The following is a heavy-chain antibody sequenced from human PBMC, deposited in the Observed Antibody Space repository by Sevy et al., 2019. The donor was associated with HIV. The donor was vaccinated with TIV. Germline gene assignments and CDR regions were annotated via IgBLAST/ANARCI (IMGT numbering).Heavy chain of an antibody. CDR1: GFTFSSYA. J-gene: IGHJ6*03. D-gene: IGHD6-6*01. V-gene: IGHV3-64D*06. CDR2: ISSNGGST. Sequence: GGSLRLSCSASGFTFSSYAMHWVRQAPGKGLEYVSAISSNGGSTYYADSVKGRFTISRDNSKNTLYLQMSSLRAEDTAVYYCVKIYSSSPGGKGYYMDVWGKGTTVTVSS. CDR3: VKIYSSSPGGKGYYMDV.